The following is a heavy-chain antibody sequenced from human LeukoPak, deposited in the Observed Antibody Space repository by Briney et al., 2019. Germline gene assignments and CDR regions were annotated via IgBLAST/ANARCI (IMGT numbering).Heavy chain of an antibody. CDR3: ARMRGQGGQDI. CDR1: GFTFSSYY. D-gene: IGHD3-16*01. J-gene: IGHJ3*02. CDR2: IKQDGSEI. V-gene: IGHV3-7*01. Sequence: GGSLRLSCVASGFTFSSYYMSWVRQAPGRGLEWVANIKQDGSEIYYVDSVKGRFTISRDNAKSSLYLQMTSLRAEDTAVYYCARMRGQGGQDIWGQGTMVTVSS.